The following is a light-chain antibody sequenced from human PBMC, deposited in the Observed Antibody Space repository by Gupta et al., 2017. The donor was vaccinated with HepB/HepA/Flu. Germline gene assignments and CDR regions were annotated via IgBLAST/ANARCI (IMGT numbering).Light chain of an antibody. J-gene: IGLJ3*02. CDR3: AACDDRLDVWV. CDR1: SSNIGVNP. V-gene: IGLV1-44*01. Sequence: VLPQPSSASVTSGHRVTLYCCGGSSNIGVNPVCWYQQLPGTAPKLLIYSSYQHPSGVPGRFSASKSGTAAFLAISGLQSEDEADYYCAACDDRLDVWVFGGGTNLTVL. CDR2: SSY.